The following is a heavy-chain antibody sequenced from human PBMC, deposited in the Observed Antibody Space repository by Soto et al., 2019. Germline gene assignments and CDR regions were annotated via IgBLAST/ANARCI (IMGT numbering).Heavy chain of an antibody. CDR1: GPTFSNYG. CDR2: ISYDGTKN. Sequence: QVQLVEYGGGEVQPGRSLRLSCAASGPTFSNYGMHWVRQAPGKGLEWVAVISYDGTKNYYADSVKGRFTISRDNSKKTLYQQMNSLKMEDTVVYYGARDSVARMVREIITDDFDYWGQGTLVTVSS. V-gene: IGHV3-30*03. J-gene: IGHJ4*02. D-gene: IGHD3-10*01. CDR3: ARDSVARMVREIITDDFDY.